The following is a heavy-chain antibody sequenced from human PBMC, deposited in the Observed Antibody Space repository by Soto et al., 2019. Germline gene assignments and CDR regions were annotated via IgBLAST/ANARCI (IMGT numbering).Heavy chain of an antibody. Sequence: GGSLRLSCAASGFTFSSYWMSWVRQAPGKGLEWVANIKQDGSEKYYVDSVKGRFTISRDNAKNSLYLQMNSLRAEDTAVYYCARGPSGSYLYPLDYWGQGTLVTFSS. J-gene: IGHJ4*02. CDR3: ARGPSGSYLYPLDY. D-gene: IGHD1-26*01. CDR2: IKQDGSEK. CDR1: GFTFSSYW. V-gene: IGHV3-7*05.